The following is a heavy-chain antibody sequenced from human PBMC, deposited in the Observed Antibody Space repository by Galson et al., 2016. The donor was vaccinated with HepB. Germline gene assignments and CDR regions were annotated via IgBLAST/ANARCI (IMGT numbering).Heavy chain of an antibody. Sequence: SLRLSCAASGFTFSEYLMTWVRQAPGKGLEWVSAISGDGTGTYYAGSVQGRFTSSRDRSKNTLYLQMNSLRADDTAVYYCARFTQQWLDRVYYFDYWGQGTLVTVSS. CDR2: ISGDGTGT. V-gene: IGHV3-23*01. CDR3: ARFTQQWLDRVYYFDY. J-gene: IGHJ4*02. CDR1: GFTFSEYL. D-gene: IGHD6-19*01.